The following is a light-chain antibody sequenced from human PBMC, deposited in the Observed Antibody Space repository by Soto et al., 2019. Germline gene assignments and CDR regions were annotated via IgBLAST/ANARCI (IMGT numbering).Light chain of an antibody. J-gene: IGKJ3*01. CDR3: QLYDNWPPIFT. CDR1: QSVSSN. Sequence: EIVMTQSPATLSVSPGERATLSCRASQSVSSNLAWYQQKPGQAPRLLIYGASTRATGIPGRFSGSGSGTEFPLTISSLQSEDFAVYYCQLYDNWPPIFTFGPGTKVDFK. V-gene: IGKV3-15*01. CDR2: GAS.